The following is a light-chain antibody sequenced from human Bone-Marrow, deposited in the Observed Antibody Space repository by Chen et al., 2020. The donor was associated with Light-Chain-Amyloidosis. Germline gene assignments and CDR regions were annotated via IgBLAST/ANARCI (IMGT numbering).Light chain of an antibody. Sequence: DIQMAQSPSSLSASVGDRVTITCRTSQSISIYLNWYQQKPGKAPKVLIYGASTLRGGVPSRFRGSGSETDCTLSISSLQREDFASYYCQQTYSTPYTVGQGTKVEIK. CDR3: QQTYSTPYT. V-gene: IGKV1-39*01. CDR2: GAS. J-gene: IGKJ2*01. CDR1: QSISIY.